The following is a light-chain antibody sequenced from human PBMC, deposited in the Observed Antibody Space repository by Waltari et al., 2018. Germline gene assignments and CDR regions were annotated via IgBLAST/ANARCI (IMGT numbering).Light chain of an antibody. CDR2: CSS. CDR1: RSVSRA. CDR3: QHYLRLPVT. V-gene: IGKV3-20*01. J-gene: IGKJ1*01. Sequence: EIVLTQSQGTLSLSLGETATVSCRTSRSVSRALAWYQQEPGQAPRRLIDCSSTRATGIPDMFSGSGSGTYFSLTISRLEPDDFAVYYCQHYLRLPVTFGQGTTVEI.